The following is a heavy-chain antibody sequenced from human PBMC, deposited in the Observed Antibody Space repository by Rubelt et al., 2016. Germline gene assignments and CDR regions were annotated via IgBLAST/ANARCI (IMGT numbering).Heavy chain of an antibody. J-gene: IGHJ3*02. D-gene: IGHD2-15*01. CDR1: GGSIISSNW. CDR2: TYFGGSA. CDR3: GQGLYDAFDM. Sequence: QVQLQESGPGLVKPSGTLSLTCAVSGGSIISSNWWSWVRQPPGKGLEWIGGTYFGGSAQYHPSLKSRVSISVDTSKNQFSLKLTSVTAADTAVYYCGQGLYDAFDMWGQGKMVSVSS. V-gene: IGHV4-4*02.